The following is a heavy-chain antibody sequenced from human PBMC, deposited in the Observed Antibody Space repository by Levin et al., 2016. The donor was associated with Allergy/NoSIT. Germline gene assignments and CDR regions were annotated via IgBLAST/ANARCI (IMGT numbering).Heavy chain of an antibody. D-gene: IGHD1-26*01. J-gene: IGHJ4*02. Sequence: WIRQPPGKGLEWIGSIYYSGSTYYNPSLKSRVTISVDTSKNQFSLKLSSVTAADTAVYYCASGKSGSYYGDYWGQGTLVTVSS. V-gene: IGHV4-39*01. CDR3: ASGKSGSYYGDY. CDR2: IYYSGST.